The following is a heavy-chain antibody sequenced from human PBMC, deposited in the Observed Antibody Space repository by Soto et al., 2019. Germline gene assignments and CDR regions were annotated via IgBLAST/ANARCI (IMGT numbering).Heavy chain of an antibody. Sequence: GGCVRLSVAAGECTFSSGARSRIRQAPGKGLEWVSAISGSGGSTYYADSVKGRFTISRDNSKNTLYLQMNSLRAEDTAVYYCAKGSLYYDSSGYPDYWGQGTLVTVSS. D-gene: IGHD3-22*01. CDR1: ECTFSSGA. CDR2: ISGSGGST. CDR3: AKGSLYYDSSGYPDY. J-gene: IGHJ4*02. V-gene: IGHV3-23*01.